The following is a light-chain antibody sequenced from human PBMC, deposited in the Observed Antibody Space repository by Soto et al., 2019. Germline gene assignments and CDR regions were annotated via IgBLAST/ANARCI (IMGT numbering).Light chain of an antibody. CDR1: SSNIGSNT. Sequence: QSVLTQPPSASGTPGQRVTISCSRSSSNIGSNTVNWYQQLPGTAPKLLIYSNNQRPSGDPDRFSGSKSGTSASLAISGLQSEDEADYYCAAWDDSLNGVVFGGGTKLTVL. V-gene: IGLV1-44*01. CDR3: AAWDDSLNGVV. CDR2: SNN. J-gene: IGLJ2*01.